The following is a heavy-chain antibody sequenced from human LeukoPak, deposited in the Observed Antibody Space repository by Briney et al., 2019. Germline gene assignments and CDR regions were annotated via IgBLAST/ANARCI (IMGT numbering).Heavy chain of an antibody. V-gene: IGHV1-18*01. CDR1: GGTFSSYA. CDR3: ARHKVHMIRGLILGPGSMDV. Sequence: RASVKVSCKASGGTFSSYAISWVRQAPGQGLEWMGWISTYTGKSNYAQKLQGRVTMTTDTSTTTVYMEMRRLRSDDTAVYYCARHKVHMIRGLILGPGSMDVWGKGTTVTVSS. CDR2: ISTYTGKS. D-gene: IGHD3-10*01. J-gene: IGHJ6*03.